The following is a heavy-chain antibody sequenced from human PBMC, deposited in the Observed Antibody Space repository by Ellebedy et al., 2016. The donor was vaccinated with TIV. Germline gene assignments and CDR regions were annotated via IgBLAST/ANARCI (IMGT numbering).Heavy chain of an antibody. CDR1: GFTFNSYW. D-gene: IGHD2-21*01. V-gene: IGHV3-7*01. J-gene: IGHJ4*02. CDR2: IKQDGSKK. Sequence: GGSLRLXXAASGFTFNSYWMSWVRQAPGKGLELVASIKQDGSKKNYVDSVKGRFTISRDNAKNSVYLQLNSLRVEDTAVYYCAREVGGGGAYWGQGTLVTVSS. CDR3: AREVGGGGAY.